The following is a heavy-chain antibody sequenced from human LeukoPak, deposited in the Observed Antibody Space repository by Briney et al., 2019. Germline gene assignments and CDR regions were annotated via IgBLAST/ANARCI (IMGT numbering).Heavy chain of an antibody. V-gene: IGHV1-18*01. D-gene: IGHD3-22*01. CDR2: ISAYNGNT. CDR1: GYTFTSYG. Sequence: ASVKVSCKASGYTFTSYGISWVRQAPGQGLEWMGWISAYNGNTNYAQKLQGRVTITADKSTSTAYMELSSLRSEDTAVYYCASRYYYDSSGLGWGQGTLVTVSS. J-gene: IGHJ4*02. CDR3: ASRYYYDSSGLG.